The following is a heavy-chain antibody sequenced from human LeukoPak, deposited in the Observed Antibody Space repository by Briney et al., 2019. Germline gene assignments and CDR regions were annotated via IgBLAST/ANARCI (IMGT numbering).Heavy chain of an antibody. V-gene: IGHV3-15*01. CDR1: GFTFSDAW. Sequence: GGSLRLSCAASGFTFSDAWMSWVRQAPGKGLEWVGRIKSKTDGGTTDYAAPVKGRFTISRDDSKNTLYLQMNSLRAEDTAVYYCAKDRRQPPKWELLDYWGQGTLVTVPS. CDR2: IKSKTDGGTT. D-gene: IGHD1-26*01. J-gene: IGHJ4*02. CDR3: AKDRRQPPKWELLDY.